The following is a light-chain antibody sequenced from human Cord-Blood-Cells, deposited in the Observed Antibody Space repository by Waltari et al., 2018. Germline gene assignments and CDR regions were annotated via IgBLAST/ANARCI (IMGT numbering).Light chain of an antibody. V-gene: IGLV2-8*01. CDR2: EVS. Sequence: QSTLTQPPSASGSPGQSVTISCTGPCSDVGGYNYFSWYHQHPGNAPKLIIYEVSKRPSGVPDRFSGSKSGNTASLTVSGLQAEDEADYYCSSYAGSNNFGVFGTGTKVTVL. CDR3: SSYAGSNNFGV. CDR1: CSDVGGYNY. J-gene: IGLJ1*01.